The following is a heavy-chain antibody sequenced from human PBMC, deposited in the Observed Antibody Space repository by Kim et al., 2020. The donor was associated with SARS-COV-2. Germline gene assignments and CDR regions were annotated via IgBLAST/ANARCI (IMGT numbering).Heavy chain of an antibody. Sequence: GESLKISCRASGYSFTSYWIAWVRQMPGEGLEWMGIIYPGDSDIKYSPSFQGQVTISADNSISTAYLQWNNLMPSDTGMYFCARAPSTGLANYNMFTRQVLGYCAPWSQGTLGTVST. V-gene: IGHV5-51*01. J-gene: IGHJ5*02. D-gene: IGHD3-9*01. CDR1: GYSFTSYW. CDR2: IYPGDSDI. CDR3: ARAPSTGLANYNMFTRQVLGYCAP.